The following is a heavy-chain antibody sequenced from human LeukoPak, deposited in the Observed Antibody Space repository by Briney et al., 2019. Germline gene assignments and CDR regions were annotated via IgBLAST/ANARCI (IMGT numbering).Heavy chain of an antibody. V-gene: IGHV4-4*02. CDR1: GGSISSSNW. J-gene: IGHJ4*02. CDR3: ARPLTGYSYFDY. Sequence: PSGTLSLTCAISGGSISSSNWWSWVRQPPGKGLEWIGEIYHSGSTNYSPSLKSRVTISVDKSKNQFSLKLNSVTAADTAVYYCARPLTGYSYFDYWGQGTLVTVSS. CDR2: IYHSGST. D-gene: IGHD3-9*01.